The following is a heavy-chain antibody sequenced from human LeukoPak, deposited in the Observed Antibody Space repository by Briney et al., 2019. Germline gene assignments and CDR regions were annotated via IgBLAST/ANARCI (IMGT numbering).Heavy chain of an antibody. J-gene: IGHJ4*02. D-gene: IGHD6-13*01. CDR3: AKDRWRAGYFDY. CDR2: ISYDGSNK. Sequence: PGGSLRLSCAASGLTFSSYGMHWVRQAPGKGLEWVAVISYDGSNKYYADSVKGRFTISRDNSKNTLYLQMNSLRAEDTAVYYCAKDRWRAGYFDYWGQGTLVTVSS. CDR1: GLTFSSYG. V-gene: IGHV3-30*18.